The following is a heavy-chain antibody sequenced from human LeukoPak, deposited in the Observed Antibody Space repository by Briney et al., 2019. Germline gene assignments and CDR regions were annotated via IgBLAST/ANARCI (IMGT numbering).Heavy chain of an antibody. D-gene: IGHD4-11*01. J-gene: IGHJ4*02. V-gene: IGHV1-24*01. CDR3: ATIPDYTRELYFDY. Sequence: ASVKVSCKVSGYTLTELSMHWVRQAPGKGLEWMGGFDPEDGETIYAQKFQGRVTMTEDTSTDTAYMELSSLRSEDTAVYYCATIPDYTRELYFDYWGQETLVTVSS. CDR2: FDPEDGET. CDR1: GYTLTELS.